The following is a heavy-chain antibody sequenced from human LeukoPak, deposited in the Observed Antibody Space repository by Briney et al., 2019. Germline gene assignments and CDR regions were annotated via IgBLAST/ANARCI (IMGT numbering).Heavy chain of an antibody. D-gene: IGHD3-3*01. CDR2: LYSDGDT. CDR3: AREMYYDFWSGYYPSYYYYGMDV. Sequence: QTGGSLRLSCAASGFTVSSNSMNWVRQAPGKGLEWVSILYSDGDTSYADSVKGRFTISRDISKNTLYLQMNSLRAEDTAVYYCAREMYYDFWSGYYPSYYYYGMDVWGQGTTVTVSS. J-gene: IGHJ6*02. V-gene: IGHV3-53*01. CDR1: GFTVSSNS.